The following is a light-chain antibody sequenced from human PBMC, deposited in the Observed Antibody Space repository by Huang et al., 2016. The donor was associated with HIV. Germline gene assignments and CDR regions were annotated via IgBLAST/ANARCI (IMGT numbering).Light chain of an antibody. Sequence: DLLLSQSPDSLAVSLGETATLTCRSSQCLLSSSTNKNYLAWFQQSPGQPPKLLVFWVSSREAGIPDRFTGGGSGTQFALIISNVKTEDVAIYYCQQYYKSPQTFGPGTRVEI. CDR3: QQYYKSPQT. CDR2: WVS. J-gene: IGKJ1*01. V-gene: IGKV4-1*01. CDR1: QCLLSSSTNKNY.